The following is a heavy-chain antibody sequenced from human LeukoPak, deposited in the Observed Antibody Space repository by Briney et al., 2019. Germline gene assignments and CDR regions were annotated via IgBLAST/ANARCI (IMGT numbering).Heavy chain of an antibody. CDR1: GFTFSNYW. CDR3: ARLRYSSGWAFDC. Sequence: GGSLRLSCATSGFTFSNYWMSWVRQAPGKGLEWVANIKQDGSEEYSVDSVKGRFAISRDNAKNSLYLQMNSLRAEDTAVYYCARLRYSSGWAFDCWGQGTLVTVSS. CDR2: IKQDGSEE. J-gene: IGHJ4*02. D-gene: IGHD6-19*01. V-gene: IGHV3-7*03.